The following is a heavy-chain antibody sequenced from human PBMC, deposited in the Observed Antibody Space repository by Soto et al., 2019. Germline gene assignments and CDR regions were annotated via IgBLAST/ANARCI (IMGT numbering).Heavy chain of an antibody. D-gene: IGHD6-19*01. J-gene: IGHJ6*02. CDR2: VSAYNGNT. V-gene: IGHV1-18*04. Sequence: QVQLVQSGAEVKKPGASVKVSCKASGYTFTSYGISWVRQAPGQGLEWMGWVSAYNGNTNYAQKLQGRVTMTTDTSTSTAYMELRSLRSDDTAVYYCARDFQQWLLSYYYYGMDVWGQGTTVTVSS. CDR1: GYTFTSYG. CDR3: ARDFQQWLLSYYYYGMDV.